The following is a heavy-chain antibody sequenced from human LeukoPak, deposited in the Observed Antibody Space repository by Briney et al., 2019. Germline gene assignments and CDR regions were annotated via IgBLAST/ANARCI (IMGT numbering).Heavy chain of an antibody. CDR1: GYTFTVYY. D-gene: IGHD6-13*01. Sequence: ASVKVSCTASGYTFTVYYMHWVRQAPGQGLEWMGRINPNSGGTNYAQKFQGRVTMTRDTSISTAYMELSRLRSDDTAVYYCAREESSSWFIDYWGQGTLVTVSS. CDR2: INPNSGGT. J-gene: IGHJ4*02. CDR3: AREESSSWFIDY. V-gene: IGHV1-2*06.